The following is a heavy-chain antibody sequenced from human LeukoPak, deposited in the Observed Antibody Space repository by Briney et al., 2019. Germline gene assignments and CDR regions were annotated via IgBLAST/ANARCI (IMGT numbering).Heavy chain of an antibody. J-gene: IGHJ6*03. V-gene: IGHV4-4*07. D-gene: IGHD2-2*02. CDR1: GGSISSYY. Sequence: SETLSLTCTVSGGSISSYYWSWIRQPAGKRLEWIGRIDTSGSTDYNPSLKTRVTMSVDTSKNQFSLKLSSVTAADTAVYYCARHLVVVPAVINYMDVWGKGTTVTVS. CDR3: ARHLVVVPAVINYMDV. CDR2: IDTSGST.